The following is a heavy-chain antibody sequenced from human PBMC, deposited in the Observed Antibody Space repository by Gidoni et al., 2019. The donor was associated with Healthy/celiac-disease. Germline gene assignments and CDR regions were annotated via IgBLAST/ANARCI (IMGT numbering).Heavy chain of an antibody. V-gene: IGHV3-53*01. CDR3: AREGSTVIRMGYFDY. J-gene: IGHJ4*02. CDR2: IYSGGST. Sequence: EVQLVESGGGLIQPGGSLRLSCAASGFTVSSNYMSWVRQAPGKGLEWVSVIYSGGSTYYADSVKGRFTSSRDNSKNTLYLQMNSLRAEDTAVYYCAREGSTVIRMGYFDYWGQGTLVTVSS. D-gene: IGHD3-22*01. CDR1: GFTVSSNY.